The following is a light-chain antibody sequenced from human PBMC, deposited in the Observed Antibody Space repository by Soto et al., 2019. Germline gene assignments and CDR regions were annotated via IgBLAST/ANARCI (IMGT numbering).Light chain of an antibody. CDR3: HQYNFWPT. J-gene: IGKJ1*01. CDR2: DAS. V-gene: IGKV3D-15*01. Sequence: EIVLTQSPGTLSLSPGERATLSCRASQSVSSSYLAWYQQKPGQAPRLLIYDASNRATGIPARLSGSGSGTEFTLTISSLQSEDFAVYYCHQYNFWPTFGQGTKVDIK. CDR1: QSVSSSY.